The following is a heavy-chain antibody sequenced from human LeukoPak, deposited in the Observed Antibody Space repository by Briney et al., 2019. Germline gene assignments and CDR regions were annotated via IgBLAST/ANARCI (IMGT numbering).Heavy chain of an antibody. J-gene: IGHJ6*02. Sequence: PGGSLRLSCAASGITFSSYAMSWVRQAPGKGLEWVGFIRSKAYGGTTEYAASVKGRFTISRDDSKSIAYLQMNSLKTEDTAVYYCTRCFGSGYDWIGYGMDVWGQGTTVTVSS. CDR2: IRSKAYGGTT. D-gene: IGHD5-12*01. CDR1: GITFSSYA. CDR3: TRCFGSGYDWIGYGMDV. V-gene: IGHV3-49*04.